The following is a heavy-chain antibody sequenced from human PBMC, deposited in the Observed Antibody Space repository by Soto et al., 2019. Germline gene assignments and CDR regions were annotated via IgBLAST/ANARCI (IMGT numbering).Heavy chain of an antibody. Sequence: PSETLSLTCAVYGGSFSGYYWSWIRQPPGKGLEWIGEINHSGSTNYNPSLKSRVTISVDTSKNQFSLKLSSVTAADTAVYYCARRGYYYDSSGPQYYFDYWGQGTLVTVS. J-gene: IGHJ4*02. CDR1: GGSFSGYY. CDR2: INHSGST. D-gene: IGHD3-22*01. V-gene: IGHV4-34*01. CDR3: ARRGYYYDSSGPQYYFDY.